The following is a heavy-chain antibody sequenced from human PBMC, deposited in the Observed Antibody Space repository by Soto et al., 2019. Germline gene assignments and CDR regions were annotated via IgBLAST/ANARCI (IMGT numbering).Heavy chain of an antibody. D-gene: IGHD3-22*01. Sequence: SETLSLTCTVSGGSILGSSYYWGWIRQPPGKGLEWIGSIYYTGTTHYSPSLQSRVTISLDTSKNQVSLKLTSVTAADTAVYFCSRGSFYFENSRYYYAYWGQGALVTGSA. V-gene: IGHV4-39*01. J-gene: IGHJ4*02. CDR1: GGSILGSSYY. CDR2: IYYTGTT. CDR3: SRGSFYFENSRYYYAY.